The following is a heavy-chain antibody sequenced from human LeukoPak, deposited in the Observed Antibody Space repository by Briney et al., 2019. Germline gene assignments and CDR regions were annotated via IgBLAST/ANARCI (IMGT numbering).Heavy chain of an antibody. Sequence: GGSLSLSCAISGFTFSDHFLDWVRQAPGKGLEWVGRSRNKAKSYTTEYAASVKGRFTISRDDSKNSLYLQMDSLKTEDTAVYYCVRVGSVAGSDYLDYWGQGTLVTVSS. CDR1: GFTFSDHF. V-gene: IGHV3-72*01. CDR2: SRNKAKSYTT. D-gene: IGHD6-19*01. J-gene: IGHJ4*02. CDR3: VRVGSVAGSDYLDY.